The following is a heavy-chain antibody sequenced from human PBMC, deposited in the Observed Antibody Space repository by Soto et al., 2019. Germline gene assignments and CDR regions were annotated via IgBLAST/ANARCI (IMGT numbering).Heavy chain of an antibody. Sequence: SETLSLTCTVSGGSISSYYWSWIRQPPGKGLEWIGYIYHSGSTKYNPSLKSRVTVSVDTSKNQFSLKLSSVTAADTAVYYCARTMSGTPSGMGWFDPWGQGTLVTVSS. J-gene: IGHJ5*02. CDR1: GGSISSYY. CDR3: ARTMSGTPSGMGWFDP. D-gene: IGHD1-7*01. CDR2: IYHSGST. V-gene: IGHV4-59*01.